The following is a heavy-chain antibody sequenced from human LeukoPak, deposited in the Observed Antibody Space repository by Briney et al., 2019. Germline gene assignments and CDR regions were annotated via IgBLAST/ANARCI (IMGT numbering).Heavy chain of an antibody. CDR1: GFTFSGSA. CDR2: IRSKANSYAT. CDR3: TRLGSGSYYDY. J-gene: IGHJ4*02. Sequence: PGGSLKLSCAASGFTFSGSAMRWVRQASGKGLEWVGRIRSKANSYATAYAASVKGRFTISRDDSKNTAYLQMNSLKTEDTAVYYCTRLGSGSYYDYWGQGTLVTVSS. V-gene: IGHV3-73*01. D-gene: IGHD1-26*01.